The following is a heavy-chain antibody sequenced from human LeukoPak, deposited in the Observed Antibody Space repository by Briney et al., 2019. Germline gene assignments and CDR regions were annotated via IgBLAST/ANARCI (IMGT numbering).Heavy chain of an antibody. CDR2: IKQDGSDS. D-gene: IGHD6-13*01. J-gene: IGHJ6*02. CDR3: ARDGPGISRYGMDV. CDR1: GFTFSTNW. V-gene: IGHV3-7*01. Sequence: GRSLRLSCAASGFTFSTNWMSWVRQAPGKGLEWVANIKQDGSDSYYVDSVKGRFTISRDNAKNSLYLQMNSLRAEDTAVYYCARDGPGISRYGMDVWGQGTTVTVSS.